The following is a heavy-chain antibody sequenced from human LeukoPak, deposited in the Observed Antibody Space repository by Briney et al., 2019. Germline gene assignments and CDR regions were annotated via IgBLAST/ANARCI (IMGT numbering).Heavy chain of an antibody. CDR3: AKGGSYGGNTY. CDR2: ISASGGST. V-gene: IGHV3-23*01. CDR1: GFIFNSYA. Sequence: GSLRHSCAASGFIFNSYAMSWVRQAPGKGLEWVSGISASGGSTFYADSVKGRFTISRDNSKNTLYLQMNSLRAEDTAVYYCAKGGSYGGNTYWGQGTLVTVSS. J-gene: IGHJ4*02. D-gene: IGHD4-23*01.